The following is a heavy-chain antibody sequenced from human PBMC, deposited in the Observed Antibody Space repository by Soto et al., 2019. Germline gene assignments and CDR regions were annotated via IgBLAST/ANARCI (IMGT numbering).Heavy chain of an antibody. CDR3: ARDLAAGDF. CDR1: GYIFINYY. V-gene: IGHV1-46*01. D-gene: IGHD6-13*01. J-gene: IGHJ4*02. Sequence: QVQLVQSGAEVKKPGASVKVSCKASGYIFINYYIHWVRQAPGQGLEWIGIINPNGGSTNYAQKCGGRVTLARETSTSTVYMDLSSLRSEDTAMYYCARDLAAGDFWGQGTLVTVSS. CDR2: INPNGGST.